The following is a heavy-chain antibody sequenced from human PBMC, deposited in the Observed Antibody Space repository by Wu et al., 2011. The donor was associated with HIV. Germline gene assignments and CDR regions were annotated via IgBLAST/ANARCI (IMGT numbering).Heavy chain of an antibody. CDR2: IIPIFGTA. Sequence: QVQLVQSGAEVKKPGSSMKVSCKASGSTFSSYVISWVRQAPGQGLEWLGRIIPIFGTANYAQKFQGRVTITADKSTSTAYMELSSLRSEDTAVYYCARIPTPNRPGQMYYFDYWGQGTLVTVSS. CDR3: ARIPTPNRPGQMYYFDY. J-gene: IGHJ4*02. CDR1: GSTFSSYV. V-gene: IGHV1-69*14.